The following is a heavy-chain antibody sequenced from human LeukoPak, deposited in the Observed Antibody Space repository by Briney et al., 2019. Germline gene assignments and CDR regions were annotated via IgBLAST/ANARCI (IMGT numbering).Heavy chain of an antibody. CDR3: TRIPPRDNWFDP. J-gene: IGHJ5*02. Sequence: ASVKVSCKASGYTFTGYYIHWVRQAPGQGLEWMGWINPNGGGTKYAQKFQGRVTMSTDTSITTAYMELSRLRSDDTAVYYCTRIPPRDNWFDPWGQGTLVTVSS. CDR2: INPNGGGT. CDR1: GYTFTGYY. V-gene: IGHV1-2*02.